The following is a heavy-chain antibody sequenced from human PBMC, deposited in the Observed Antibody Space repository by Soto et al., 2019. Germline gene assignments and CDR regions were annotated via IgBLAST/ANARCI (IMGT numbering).Heavy chain of an antibody. V-gene: IGHV4-34*01. CDR3: ARKKYSGYDYAY. D-gene: IGHD5-12*01. CDR1: GGSFSGYY. CDR2: VNHSGST. J-gene: IGHJ4*02. Sequence: SETLSLTCAVYGGSFSGYYWSWIRQPPGKGLEWIGEVNHSGSTNYNPSLKSRVTISVDTSKNQFSLKLSSVTAADTAVYYCARKKYSGYDYAYWGQGTLVTVSS.